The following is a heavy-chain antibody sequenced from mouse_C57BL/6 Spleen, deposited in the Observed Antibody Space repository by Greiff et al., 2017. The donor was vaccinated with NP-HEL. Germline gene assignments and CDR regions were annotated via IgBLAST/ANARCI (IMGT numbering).Heavy chain of an antibody. Sequence: EVQRVESGGGLVKPGGSLKLSCAASGFTFSSSAMSWVRQTPEKRLEWVATISDGGSYTYSPDNVKGRFTISRDNAKNNLYRQMSHLKSEDTAMYYCARVRNYGSSLAWFAYWGQGTLVTVSA. J-gene: IGHJ3*01. V-gene: IGHV5-4*01. CDR3: ARVRNYGSSLAWFAY. CDR1: GFTFSSSA. D-gene: IGHD1-1*01. CDR2: ISDGGSYT.